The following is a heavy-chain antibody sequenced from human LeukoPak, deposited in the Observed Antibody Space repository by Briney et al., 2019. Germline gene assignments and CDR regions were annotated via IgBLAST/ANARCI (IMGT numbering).Heavy chain of an antibody. CDR1: GFTFSSYS. CDR2: ISSSSSYI. J-gene: IGHJ5*02. CDR3: ASDRGDWFDP. V-gene: IGHV3-21*05. Sequence: PGGSLRLSCAASGFTFSSYSMNWVRQAPGKGLEWVSYISSSSSYIYYADSVKGRFTISRDNAKNSLYLQMNSLRAEDTAVYYCASDRGDWFDPWGQGTLVTVSS.